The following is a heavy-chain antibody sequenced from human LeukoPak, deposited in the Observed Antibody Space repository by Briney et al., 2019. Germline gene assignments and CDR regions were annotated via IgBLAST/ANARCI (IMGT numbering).Heavy chain of an antibody. CDR3: ARGGYSGSYAFDY. Sequence: SETLSLTCTVYGGSFSGYYWSWIRQPPGKGLEWIGEINHSGSTNYNASLKSRVTISVDTSKNQFSLKLNSVTAADTAVYYCARGGYSGSYAFDYWGQGTLVTVSS. J-gene: IGHJ4*02. CDR2: INHSGST. CDR1: GGSFSGYY. D-gene: IGHD1-26*01. V-gene: IGHV4-34*01.